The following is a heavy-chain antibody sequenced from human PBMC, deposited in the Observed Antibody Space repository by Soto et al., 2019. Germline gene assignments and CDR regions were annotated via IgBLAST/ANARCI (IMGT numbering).Heavy chain of an antibody. CDR3: AKVGGSSSCYQMAFDI. Sequence: PAGTLTLTCAASGFTFSSYAMSWVRQSPGKGLEWVSAISGSGGSTYNADSMKRRFTTSRDNSKNTQYLQMNSLGAEDTAVYYCAKVGGSSSCYQMAFDIWGQGTMVTVSS. V-gene: IGHV3-23*01. J-gene: IGHJ3*02. CDR2: ISGSGGST. D-gene: IGHD6-13*01. CDR1: GFTFSSYA.